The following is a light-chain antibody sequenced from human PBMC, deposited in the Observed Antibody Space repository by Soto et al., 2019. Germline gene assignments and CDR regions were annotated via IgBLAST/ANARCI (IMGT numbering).Light chain of an antibody. CDR1: QSVSSS. J-gene: IGKJ2*01. CDR2: GAS. V-gene: IGKV3-15*01. Sequence: ETVMTQSPATLSVSPGERVTLSCRASQSVSSSLAWYQQKPGQAPRLLIYGASTRASGIPARFSGSGSGTEFTLTISTLQSEDFAVYYCQQHYSWQYTFGQGTKLEIK. CDR3: QQHYSWQYT.